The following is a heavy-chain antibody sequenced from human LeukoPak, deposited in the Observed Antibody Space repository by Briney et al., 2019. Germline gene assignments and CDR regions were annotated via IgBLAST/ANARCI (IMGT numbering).Heavy chain of an antibody. CDR2: VYYSGST. CDR1: GGSINNYY. Sequence: SGTLSLTCTVSGGSINNYYWSWIRQPPGKAVEWIGYVYYSGSTNYNPSLKSRVTISVDSSKTQFSLKLRSATAADTAVYFCARDSRYASGRAFDNWGQGTLVTVSS. CDR3: ARDSRYASGRAFDN. V-gene: IGHV4-59*01. D-gene: IGHD6-19*01. J-gene: IGHJ4*02.